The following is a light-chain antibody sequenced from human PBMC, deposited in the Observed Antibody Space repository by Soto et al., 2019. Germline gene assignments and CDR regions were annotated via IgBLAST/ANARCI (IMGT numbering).Light chain of an antibody. CDR1: QSVSDW. J-gene: IGKJ1*01. CDR2: DTS. CDR3: HQYNSYTWT. V-gene: IGKV1-5*01. Sequence: IQMTQSPSTLSASVVDIVTITFRASQSVSDWLAWYQQKPGNPPKLLIYDTSRLESAVPSRFSASGSGTEFTLTISGLQPDDFATYYCHQYNSYTWTFGQGTKG.